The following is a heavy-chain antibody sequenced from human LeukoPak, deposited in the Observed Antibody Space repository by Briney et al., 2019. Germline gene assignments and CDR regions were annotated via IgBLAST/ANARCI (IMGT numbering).Heavy chain of an antibody. CDR1: GFTFSSYW. CDR3: ARDAGYCSGGSCWDHAFDI. D-gene: IGHD2-15*01. J-gene: IGHJ3*02. CDR2: INSDGSSI. V-gene: IGHV3-74*01. Sequence: GGSLRLSCAASGFTFSSYWMHWVRQAPGKGLVWVSRINSDGSSISYADSVKGRFTISSDNAKNTLYLQMNSLRAEDTAVYYCARDAGYCSGGSCWDHAFDIWGQGTMVTVSS.